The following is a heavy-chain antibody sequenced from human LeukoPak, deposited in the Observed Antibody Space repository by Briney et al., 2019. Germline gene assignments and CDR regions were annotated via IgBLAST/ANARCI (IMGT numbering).Heavy chain of an antibody. CDR1: GYTFTSFD. CDR2: MNPNSGNT. D-gene: IGHD4-17*01. J-gene: IGHJ4*02. CDR3: ARGNKDYGDNARGLSDY. V-gene: IGHV1-8*01. Sequence: ASVKVSCKASGYTFTSFDINWVRQATGQGLEWMGWMNPNSGNTGYAQKFQGRVTMTRNTSITTAYMELSSLRSEGTAVYYCARGNKDYGDNARGLSDYWGQGTLVTVSS.